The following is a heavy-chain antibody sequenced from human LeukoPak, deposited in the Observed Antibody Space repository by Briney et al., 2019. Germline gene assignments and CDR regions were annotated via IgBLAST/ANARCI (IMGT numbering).Heavy chain of an antibody. CDR2: IKPDGSEK. CDR3: ARHINWGFDY. Sequence: PGGSLRLSCAPSGFTFSNFWMSWVRRAPGKGLEWVANIKPDGSEKYYADSVKGRFTISRDNAKNSLYLQMNSLRAEDTAVYYCARHINWGFDYWGQGTPVTVSS. D-gene: IGHD7-27*01. CDR1: GFTFSNFW. V-gene: IGHV3-7*01. J-gene: IGHJ4*02.